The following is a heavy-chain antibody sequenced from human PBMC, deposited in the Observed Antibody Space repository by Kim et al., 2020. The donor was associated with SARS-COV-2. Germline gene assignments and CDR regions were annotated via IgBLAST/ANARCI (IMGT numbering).Heavy chain of an antibody. CDR3: ARAYCGGDCYSP. J-gene: IGHJ5*02. CDR1: GGSISSYY. V-gene: IGHV4-59*01. CDR2: IYYSGST. D-gene: IGHD2-21*02. Sequence: SETLSLTCTVSGGSISSYYWSWIRQPPGKGLEWIGYIYYSGSTNYNPSLKSRVTISVDTSKNQFSLKLSSVTAADTAVYYCARAYCGGDCYSPWGQGTLVTVSS.